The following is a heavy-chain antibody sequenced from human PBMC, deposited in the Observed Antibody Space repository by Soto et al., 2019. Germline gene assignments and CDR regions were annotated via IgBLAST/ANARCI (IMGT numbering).Heavy chain of an antibody. J-gene: IGHJ3*02. CDR3: ARGEDIVVVPAAPNDAFDI. CDR2: IIPILGIA. D-gene: IGHD2-2*01. Sequence: SVKVSCKASGGTFSSYTISWVRQAPGQGLEWMGRIIPILGIANYAQKFQGRVTITADKSTSTAYMELSSLRSEDTAVYYCARGEDIVVVPAAPNDAFDIWGQGTMVTVSS. CDR1: GGTFSSYT. V-gene: IGHV1-69*02.